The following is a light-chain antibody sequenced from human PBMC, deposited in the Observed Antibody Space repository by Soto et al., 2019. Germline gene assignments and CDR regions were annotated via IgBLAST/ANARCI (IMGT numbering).Light chain of an antibody. V-gene: IGKV3-20*01. CDR2: GAS. CDR3: QQYGSSPLT. J-gene: IGKJ4*01. Sequence: EIVLTQSPGTLSLSPGERATLSCRASQSVSSSYLAWYQQKPGQAPRLLIYGASSRATGIPDRFSGSGSGTDFTLTISRLEPEDFAVYYCQQYGSSPLTFGGGPKLHIK. CDR1: QSVSSSY.